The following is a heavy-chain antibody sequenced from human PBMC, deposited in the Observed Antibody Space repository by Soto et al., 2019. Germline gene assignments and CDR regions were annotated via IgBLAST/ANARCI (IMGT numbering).Heavy chain of an antibody. Sequence: AASVKLYGKASGGTLSSYAISWVRQAPGQGLEWMGGIIPIFGTANYAQKFQGRVTITADESTSTAYMELSSLRSEDTAVYYCARCICSGGICYSRGYRYYYYGMGVCGQGITVTVSS. CDR2: IIPIFGTA. D-gene: IGHD2-15*01. CDR1: GGTLSSYA. V-gene: IGHV1-69*13. CDR3: ARCICSGGICYSRGYRYYYYGMGV. J-gene: IGHJ6*02.